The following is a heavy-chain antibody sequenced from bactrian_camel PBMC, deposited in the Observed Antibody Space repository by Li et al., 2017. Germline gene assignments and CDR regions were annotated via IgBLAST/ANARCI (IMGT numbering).Heavy chain of an antibody. D-gene: IGHD5*01. J-gene: IGHJ4*01. CDR3: AATTDCYPSPEYNY. CDR1: GRVAKNS. V-gene: IGHV3S53*01. Sequence: HVQLVESGGGSVQTGGSLKLSCASSGRVAKNSMGWFRQTPGKEREEVASIETDGSITYADSVKGRFTISKDNTNNTLWLQMNNLKPEDTAMCYCAATTDCYPSPEYNYWGQGTQVTVS. CDR2: IETDGSI.